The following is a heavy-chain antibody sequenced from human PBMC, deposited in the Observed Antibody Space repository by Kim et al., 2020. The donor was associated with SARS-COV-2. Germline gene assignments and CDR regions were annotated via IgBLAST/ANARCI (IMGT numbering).Heavy chain of an antibody. Sequence: ASVKVSCRASGYTFTGYYMHWVRQAPGQGLEWMGWINPNSGGTNYAQNFQGRVTMTRDTSISTAYMELSRLRSDDTAVYYCARCRRNGSGSYYGFIGDDAFDVWGQGTMVIVSS. CDR3: ARCRRNGSGSYYGFIGDDAFDV. V-gene: IGHV1-2*02. CDR1: GYTFTGYY. D-gene: IGHD3-10*01. CDR2: INPNSGGT. J-gene: IGHJ3*01.